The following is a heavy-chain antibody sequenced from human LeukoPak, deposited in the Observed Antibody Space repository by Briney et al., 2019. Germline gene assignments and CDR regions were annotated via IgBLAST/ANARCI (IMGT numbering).Heavy chain of an antibody. CDR1: GYTFADYY. J-gene: IGHJ4*02. CDR3: ARSDNSGYYYSY. D-gene: IGHD3-22*01. Sequence: APVKVSCKAAGYTFADYYMYWVRQAPGQGLEWMGRIDPNSGGTNYAQKFQGRVTMTRDTSISTAYMELSRLRSDDTAVYYCARSDNSGYYYSYWGQGTLVTVSS. CDR2: IDPNSGGT. V-gene: IGHV1-2*06.